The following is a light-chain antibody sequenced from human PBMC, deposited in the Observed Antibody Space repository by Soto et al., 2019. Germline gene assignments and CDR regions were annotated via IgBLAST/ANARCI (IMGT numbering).Light chain of an antibody. CDR3: SSYAGSNKV. Sequence: QSALTQPPSASGSPGQSVAISCTGTSSDVGGYNSVSWYQHHPGKAPKLIISEVNKRPSGVPDRFSGSKSGNTASLTVSGLQAEDEADYYCSSYAGSNKVFGTGTKVTAL. CDR1: SSDVGGYNS. V-gene: IGLV2-8*01. J-gene: IGLJ1*01. CDR2: EVN.